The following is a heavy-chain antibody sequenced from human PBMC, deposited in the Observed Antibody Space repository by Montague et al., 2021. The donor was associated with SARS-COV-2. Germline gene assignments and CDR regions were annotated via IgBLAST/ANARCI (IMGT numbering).Heavy chain of an antibody. CDR3: VSGRFYYDSGELGS. J-gene: IGHJ5*02. Sequence: SETLSLTCTVSGGSTNNYYCGWIRQPPGKGLELIGRIHACGISTXTPSLETRVTMSVDTSKNQFSLTLSSVTAADTAVYYCVSGRFYYDSGELGSWGQGTLVTVSS. D-gene: IGHD3-22*01. CDR1: GGSTNNYY. CDR2: IHACGIS. V-gene: IGHV4-4*07.